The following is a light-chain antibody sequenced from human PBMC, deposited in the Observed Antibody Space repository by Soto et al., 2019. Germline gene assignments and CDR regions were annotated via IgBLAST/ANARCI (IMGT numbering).Light chain of an antibody. Sequence: DIQMTQSPSTLSASVGDRVTITCRASQSIGRWLAWYQQKPGKAPKVLIYDASTLKSGVPSRFSGSGSGTDFTLTISSLQPDDFAIYYCQQYNDSFPYTFGQGTKVDIK. CDR3: QQYNDSFPYT. CDR1: QSIGRW. CDR2: DAS. V-gene: IGKV1-5*01. J-gene: IGKJ2*01.